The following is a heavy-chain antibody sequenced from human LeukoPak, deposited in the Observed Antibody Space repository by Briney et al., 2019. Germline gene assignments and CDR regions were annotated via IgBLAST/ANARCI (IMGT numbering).Heavy chain of an antibody. J-gene: IGHJ6*03. CDR3: ARAGCSSTSCYRGAYYMDV. Sequence: GGSLRLYCAASGFTFSSYAMHWVRQAPGKGLEWVAVLSYDGSNKYYADSVKGRFTISRDNSKNTLYLQMNSLRAEDTAVYYCARAGCSSTSCYRGAYYMDVWVKGTTVTVSS. CDR1: GFTFSSYA. D-gene: IGHD2-2*01. V-gene: IGHV3-30*01. CDR2: LSYDGSNK.